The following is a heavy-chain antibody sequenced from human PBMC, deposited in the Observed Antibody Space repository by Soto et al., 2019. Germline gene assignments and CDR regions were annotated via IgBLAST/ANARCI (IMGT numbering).Heavy chain of an antibody. V-gene: IGHV4-39*01. Sequence: SETLSLTCTVSCGSISSSSYYWGWIRQPPGKGLEWIGSIYYSGSTYYNPSLKSRVTISVDTSKNQFSLKLSSVTAADTAVYYCARKAVLYSSSGSRRSFDYWGQGTLVTISS. D-gene: IGHD6-6*01. CDR2: IYYSGST. J-gene: IGHJ4*02. CDR3: ARKAVLYSSSGSRRSFDY. CDR1: CGSISSSSYY.